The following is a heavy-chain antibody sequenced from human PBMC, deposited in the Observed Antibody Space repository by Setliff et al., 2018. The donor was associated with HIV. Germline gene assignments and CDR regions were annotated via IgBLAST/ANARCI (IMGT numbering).Heavy chain of an antibody. CDR1: EFTFSSFG. J-gene: IGHJ6*03. V-gene: IGHV3-30*02. CDR2: IRYDGSNK. CDR3: AKGAAALQAINYYYYYIDF. Sequence: GGSLRLSCAPSEFTFSSFGMHWVRQAPGKGLEWVSFIRYDGSNKKYADSVKGRFTISRDNSKNTLYLQMNSLRPEDTAVYYCAKGAAALQAINYYYYYIDFWGKGTTVTVSS. D-gene: IGHD2-2*02.